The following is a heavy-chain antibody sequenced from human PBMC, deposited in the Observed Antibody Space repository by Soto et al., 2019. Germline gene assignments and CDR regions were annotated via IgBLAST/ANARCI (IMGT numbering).Heavy chain of an antibody. Sequence: ASVKVSCKASGYTFTGYYMHWVLQAPGQGLEWMGWINPNSGGTNYAQKFQGRVTMTRDTSISTAYMELSRLRSDDTAVYYCARGYYYDSSGYYPPPDYWGQGTLVTVSS. J-gene: IGHJ4*02. D-gene: IGHD3-22*01. CDR3: ARGYYYDSSGYYPPPDY. CDR2: INPNSGGT. V-gene: IGHV1-2*02. CDR1: GYTFTGYY.